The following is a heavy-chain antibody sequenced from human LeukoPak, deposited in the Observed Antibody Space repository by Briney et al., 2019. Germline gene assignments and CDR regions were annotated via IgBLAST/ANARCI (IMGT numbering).Heavy chain of an antibody. V-gene: IGHV1-18*01. CDR2: ISAYNGNT. Sequence: GASVKVSCKASGYTFTSYGISWVRQAPGQELEWMGWISAYNGNTNYAQKLQGRVTMTTDTSTSTAYMELRSLRSDDTAVYYCARAVPKAYYYYGMDVWGQGTTVTVSS. J-gene: IGHJ6*02. CDR3: ARAVPKAYYYYGMDV. CDR1: GYTFTSYG. D-gene: IGHD1-1*01.